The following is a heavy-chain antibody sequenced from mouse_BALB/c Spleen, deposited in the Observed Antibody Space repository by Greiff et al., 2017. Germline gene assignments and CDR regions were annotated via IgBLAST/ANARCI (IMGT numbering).Heavy chain of an antibody. V-gene: IGHV5-12-1*01. CDR3: ARQDYGSSYAMDD. CDR1: GFAFSSYD. CDR2: ISSGGGST. J-gene: IGHJ4*01. D-gene: IGHD1-1*01. Sequence: EVQLVESGGGLVKPGGSLKLSCAASGFAFSSYDMSWVRQTPEERLEWVAYISSGGGSTYYPDTVKGRFTISSDNAKNTLYLQMSSLKSEDTAMEYCARQDYGSSYAMDDWGQGTSVTVSS.